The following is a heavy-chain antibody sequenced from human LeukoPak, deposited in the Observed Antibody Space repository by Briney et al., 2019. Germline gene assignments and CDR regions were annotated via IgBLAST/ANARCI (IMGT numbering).Heavy chain of an antibody. J-gene: IGHJ4*02. Sequence: GGSLRLSCSASGFTFSSYAMHWVRQAPGKGLEYVSAISSNGGSTYYADSVKGRFTISRDNSKNTLYLQMSSLRAEDTAVYYCARDVYGGYRGDYFDYWGQGTLVTVSS. V-gene: IGHV3-64D*06. CDR1: GFTFSSYA. CDR2: ISSNGGST. CDR3: ARDVYGGYRGDYFDY. D-gene: IGHD4-23*01.